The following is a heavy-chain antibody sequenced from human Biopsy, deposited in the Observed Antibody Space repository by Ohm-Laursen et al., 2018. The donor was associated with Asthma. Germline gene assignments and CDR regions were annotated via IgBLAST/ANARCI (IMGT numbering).Heavy chain of an antibody. Sequence: VASVKVSCKASGYTFTSYGISWVRQAPGQGLEWMGWISAYNGNTNYAQKLQGRVTMTTDTPTSTAYMELRSLRSGDTAVYYCARDPHNSYLAPLRTKFNYYYYGMDVWGQGTTVTVSS. J-gene: IGHJ6*02. D-gene: IGHD1-7*01. CDR2: ISAYNGNT. CDR3: ARDPHNSYLAPLRTKFNYYYYGMDV. CDR1: GYTFTSYG. V-gene: IGHV1-18*04.